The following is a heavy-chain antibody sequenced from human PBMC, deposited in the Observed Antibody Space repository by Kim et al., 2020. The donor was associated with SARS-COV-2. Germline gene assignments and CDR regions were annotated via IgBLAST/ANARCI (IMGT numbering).Heavy chain of an antibody. Sequence: SVKVSCKASGGTFSSYAISWVRQAPGQGLEWMGGIIPIFGTANYAQKFQGRVTITADESTSTAYMELSSLRSEDTAVYYCARGPPSSSSGLPRFDYWGQGTLVTVSS. V-gene: IGHV1-69*13. CDR2: IIPIFGTA. D-gene: IGHD6-6*01. CDR1: GGTFSSYA. CDR3: ARGPPSSSSGLPRFDY. J-gene: IGHJ4*02.